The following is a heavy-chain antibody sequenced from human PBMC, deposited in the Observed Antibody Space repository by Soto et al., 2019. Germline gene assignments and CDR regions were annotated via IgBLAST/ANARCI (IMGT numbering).Heavy chain of an antibody. CDR2: ISSSGSTI. J-gene: IGHJ4*02. CDR3: ARVSDSGPPDY. Sequence: PGGSLRLSCAASGFTFGSYEMNWVRQAPGKGLEWVSYISSSGSTIYYADSVKGRFTISRDNAKNSLYLQMNSLRAEDTAVYYCARVSDSGPPDYWGQGTLVTVSS. CDR1: GFTFGSYE. V-gene: IGHV3-48*03. D-gene: IGHD1-26*01.